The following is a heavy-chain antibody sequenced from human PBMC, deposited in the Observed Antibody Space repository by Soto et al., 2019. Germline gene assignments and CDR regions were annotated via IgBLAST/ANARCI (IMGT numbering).Heavy chain of an antibody. D-gene: IGHD5-18*01. CDR3: SRDVDTSMNEFNYFDL. CDR2: ISSSRGYI. Sequence: PGGSLRLSCAASGFTFSTYTMNWVRQAPGKGLEWVSSISSSRGYIYYADSVKGRFTISRDNAKNSLYLQMNSLRAEDTAVYYCSRDVDTSMNEFNYFDLWGQGTLVTVSS. V-gene: IGHV3-21*01. CDR1: GFTFSTYT. J-gene: IGHJ5*02.